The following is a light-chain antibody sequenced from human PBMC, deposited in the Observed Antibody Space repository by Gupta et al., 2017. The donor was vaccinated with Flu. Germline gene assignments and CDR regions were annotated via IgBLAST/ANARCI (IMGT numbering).Light chain of an antibody. CDR1: QSISSD. V-gene: IGKV1-39*01. CDR3: QQSYGIPNT. CDR2: AAS. Sequence: DIQMTQSPSSLSASVGDRVTITCRASQSISSDLNWYQQKPGKAPKLLIYAASSLQSGVPSRFSGSGSGTDFTLTISSLQPEDFATYYCQQSYGIPNTFGQGTKLEIK. J-gene: IGKJ2*01.